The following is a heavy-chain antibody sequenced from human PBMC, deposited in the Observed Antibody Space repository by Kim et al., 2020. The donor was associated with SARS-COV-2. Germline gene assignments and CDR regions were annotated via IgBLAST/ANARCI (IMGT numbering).Heavy chain of an antibody. CDR3: AKTARRYSGYDWGPFDY. V-gene: IGHV3-9*01. CDR1: GFTFGDYA. D-gene: IGHD5-12*01. J-gene: IGHJ4*02. CDR2: ISWNSGSI. Sequence: GGSLRLSCAASGFTFGDYAMHWVRQAPGKGLEWVSGISWNSGSIGYADSVKGRFTISRDNAKNSLYLQMNSLRAEDTALYYCAKTARRYSGYDWGPFDYWGQGTLVTVSS.